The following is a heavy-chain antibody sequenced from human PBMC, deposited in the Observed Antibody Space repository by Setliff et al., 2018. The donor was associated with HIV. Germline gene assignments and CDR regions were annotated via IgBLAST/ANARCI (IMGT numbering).Heavy chain of an antibody. Sequence: GGSLRLSCAASGFTFSSYSMNWVRQAPGKGLEWVSSISSGSSYIYYADSVKGRFTISRDNAKNSLYLQMNSLRAADTAVYYCARYRYYYDSSGYGRWFDPWGQGTLVTVSS. CDR2: ISSGSSYI. D-gene: IGHD3-22*01. J-gene: IGHJ5*02. CDR1: GFTFSSYS. CDR3: ARYRYYYDSSGYGRWFDP. V-gene: IGHV3-21*01.